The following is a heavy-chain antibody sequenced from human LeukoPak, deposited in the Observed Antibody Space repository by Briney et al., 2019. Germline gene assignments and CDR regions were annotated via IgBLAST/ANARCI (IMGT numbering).Heavy chain of an antibody. CDR1: GFTFSIYA. D-gene: IGHD2-21*01. V-gene: IGHV3-64D*06. Sequence: PGGSLRLSCSASGFTFSIYAMHWVRQAPGKELEYVSGISTDVSSTYYADSVKGRFTISRDNSKNTLYLRMSSLRTEDTAVYYCVKDFARYWGQGTLVTVSS. CDR3: VKDFARY. CDR2: ISTDVSST. J-gene: IGHJ4*02.